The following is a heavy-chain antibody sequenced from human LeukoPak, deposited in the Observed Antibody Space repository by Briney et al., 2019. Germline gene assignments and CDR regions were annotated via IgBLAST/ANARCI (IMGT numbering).Heavy chain of an antibody. CDR2: IYYSGYT. CDR3: ARGRNSTGIAAAGRVVVTFDY. V-gene: IGHV4-39*07. Sequence: SETLSLTCTVSGGSISSTSYYWGWIRQPPGKGLEWIGSIYYSGYTYYNPSLKSRVTISVDTSKNQFSLKLSSVTAADTAVYYCARGRNSTGIAAAGRVVVTFDYWGQGTLVTVSS. J-gene: IGHJ4*02. D-gene: IGHD6-13*01. CDR1: GGSISSTSYY.